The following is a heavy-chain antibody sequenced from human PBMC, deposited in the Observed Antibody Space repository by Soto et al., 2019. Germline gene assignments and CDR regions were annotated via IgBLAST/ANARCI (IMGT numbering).Heavy chain of an antibody. D-gene: IGHD7-27*01. CDR3: VQAQNWEAGDVYFEY. CDR1: FFTFFYYS. J-gene: IGHJ4*02. CDR2: ISWNGRNI. V-gene: IGHV3-9*01. Sequence: SFFTFFYYSIHFVRLCPGRGLEWVAGISWNGRNIAYADSVRGRFTISRDNTKNSVYLQMNSLRPEDKALYYCVQAQNWEAGDVYFEYWGQGNRVNVSS.